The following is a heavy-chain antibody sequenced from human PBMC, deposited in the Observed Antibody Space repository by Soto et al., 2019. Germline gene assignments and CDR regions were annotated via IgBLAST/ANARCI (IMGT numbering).Heavy chain of an antibody. CDR1: GGSISSYY. CDR2: IYYSGST. V-gene: IGHV4-59*01. Sequence: PSETLSLTCTVSGGSISSYYWSWILQPPGKGLEWIGYIYYSGSTNYNPSLKSRVTISVDTSKNQFSLKLSSVTAADTAVYYCAREYCTNGVCYNNWFDPWGQGTLVTVSS. D-gene: IGHD2-8*01. CDR3: AREYCTNGVCYNNWFDP. J-gene: IGHJ5*02.